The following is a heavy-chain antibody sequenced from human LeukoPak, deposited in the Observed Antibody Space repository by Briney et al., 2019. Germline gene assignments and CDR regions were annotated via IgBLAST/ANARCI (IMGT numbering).Heavy chain of an antibody. D-gene: IGHD3-10*01. CDR1: GFTFSSYS. V-gene: IGHV3-21*01. CDR2: ISSSSSYI. Sequence: PGGSLRLSCAASGFTFSSYSMNWVRQAPGKGLEWVSSISSSSSYIYYADSVKGRFTISRDNAKNSLYLQMNSLRAEDTAVYYCARDQPAYGSVEYYGMDVWGQGTMVTVSS. J-gene: IGHJ6*02. CDR3: ARDQPAYGSVEYYGMDV.